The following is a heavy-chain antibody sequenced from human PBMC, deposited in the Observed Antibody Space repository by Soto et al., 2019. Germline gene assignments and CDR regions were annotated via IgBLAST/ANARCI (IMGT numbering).Heavy chain of an antibody. Sequence: PSETLSLTCTVSGGSISSYYWSWIRQPPGKGLEWIGYIYYSGSTNYNPSLKSRVTISVDTSKNQFSLKLSSVTAADTAVYYCARDHTRMLFDFDIWGQGTLVTVSS. CDR2: IYYSGST. J-gene: IGHJ4*02. V-gene: IGHV4-59*01. CDR1: GGSISSYY. D-gene: IGHD2-15*01. CDR3: ARDHTRMLFDFDI.